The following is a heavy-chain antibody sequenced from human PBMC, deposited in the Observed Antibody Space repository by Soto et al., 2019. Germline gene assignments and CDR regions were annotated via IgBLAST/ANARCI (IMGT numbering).Heavy chain of an antibody. CDR3: ARAQGARKTFAF. D-gene: IGHD3-16*01. Sequence: QVQLVQSGAEEKKPGASVKVSCKASAYTFIYNAIHWVRQAPGQRLEWMGWINAGNGNTKYSEKFRGRVTITRDTSANTAYMELSSLRSEDTAVYFCARAQGARKTFAFWGQGTLVTVSS. CDR2: INAGNGNT. V-gene: IGHV1-3*05. J-gene: IGHJ4*02. CDR1: AYTFIYNA.